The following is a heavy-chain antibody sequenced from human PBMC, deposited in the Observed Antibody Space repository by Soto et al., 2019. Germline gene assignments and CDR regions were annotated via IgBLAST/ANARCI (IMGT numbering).Heavy chain of an antibody. CDR1: GYSMTTGYY. CDR3: ARGVNYYDSSGSYPRDY. Sequence: SETLAPTCAVSGYSMTTGYYWGGVRRPPGKGLDWNGSVYHSGRTSYNPSLESRVTISVDTSKNQFSLRLSSVTAADTAVYYCARGVNYYDSSGSYPRDYWGQGILVTVPQ. CDR2: VYHSGRT. V-gene: IGHV4-38-2*01. D-gene: IGHD3-22*01. J-gene: IGHJ4*02.